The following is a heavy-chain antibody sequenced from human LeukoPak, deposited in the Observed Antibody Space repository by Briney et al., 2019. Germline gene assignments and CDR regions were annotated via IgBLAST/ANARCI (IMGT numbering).Heavy chain of an antibody. D-gene: IGHD3-16*01. J-gene: IGHJ6*03. V-gene: IGHV3-74*01. CDR1: GFTFSSYW. CDR3: VSGGRPYYYYHYMDV. Sequence: PGGSLRLSCAASGFTFSSYWMHWVRQAPGKGLVWVSRINTDGSSTSYADSVKGRFTISRDNAKNTLYLQMNSLRAEDTAVYYCVSGGRPYYYYHYMDVWGKGTTVTVSS. CDR2: INTDGSST.